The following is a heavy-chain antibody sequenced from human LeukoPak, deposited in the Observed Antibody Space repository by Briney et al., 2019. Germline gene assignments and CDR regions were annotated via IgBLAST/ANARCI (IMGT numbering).Heavy chain of an antibody. CDR1: GYTFSNYG. J-gene: IGHJ4*02. Sequence: ASVKVSCKASGYTFSNYGISWVRQAPGQGLEWMGWISAYNGNTNYAQKLQGRVTMTTDTSTSTAYMELRSLTSDDTAVYYCARDFGYSSGWYFDYWGQGTLVTVSS. CDR2: ISAYNGNT. D-gene: IGHD6-19*01. CDR3: ARDFGYSSGWYFDY. V-gene: IGHV1-18*01.